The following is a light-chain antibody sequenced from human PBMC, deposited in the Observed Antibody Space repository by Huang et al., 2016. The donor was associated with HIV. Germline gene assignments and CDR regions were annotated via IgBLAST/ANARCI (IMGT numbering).Light chain of an antibody. J-gene: IGKJ1*01. CDR3: QQYHYWPPVT. Sequence: IVMTQSPDTLSVSPGERAPLSCRAGQSVTHSLAWYQQKPGQAPRLLIYGTSTRATGIPGRFSGSGSGTDFTLTISSLQSDDFGVYYCQQYHYWPPVTFGQGTKVEI. CDR2: GTS. CDR1: QSVTHS. V-gene: IGKV3-15*01.